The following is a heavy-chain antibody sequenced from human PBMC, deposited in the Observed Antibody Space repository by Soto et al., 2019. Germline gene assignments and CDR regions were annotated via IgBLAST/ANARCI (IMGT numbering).Heavy chain of an antibody. CDR2: ISYDGSNK. CDR3: AREREVTTNYYYYYGMDV. CDR1: GFTFSSYA. D-gene: IGHD4-4*01. V-gene: IGHV3-30-3*01. Sequence: QVQLVESGGGVVQPGRSLRLSCAASGFTFSSYAMHWVRQAPGKGLEWVAVISYDGSNKYYADSVKGRFTISRDNSKNTRYLQMNCLRAEDTAVYYCAREREVTTNYYYYYGMDVWGQGTTVTVSS. J-gene: IGHJ6*02.